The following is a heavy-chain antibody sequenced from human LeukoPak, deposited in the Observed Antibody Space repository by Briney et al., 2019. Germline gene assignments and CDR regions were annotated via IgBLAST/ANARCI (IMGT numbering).Heavy chain of an antibody. V-gene: IGHV1-8*03. CDR3: ARVRTIPANVFWRREGDAFDI. Sequence: GASVKVSCKASGYTFTSYDINWVRQATGQGLEWMGWMNPNSGNTGYAQKFQGRVTITRNTSISTAYMELSSLRSEDTAVYYCARVRTIPANVFWRREGDAFDIWGQGTMVTVSS. CDR1: GYTFTSYD. D-gene: IGHD3-9*01. J-gene: IGHJ3*02. CDR2: MNPNSGNT.